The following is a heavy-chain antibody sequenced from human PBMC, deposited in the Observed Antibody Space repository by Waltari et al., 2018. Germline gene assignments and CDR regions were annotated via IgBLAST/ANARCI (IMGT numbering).Heavy chain of an antibody. D-gene: IGHD6-13*01. Sequence: QVQLVQSGAEVKKPGSSVKVSCKASGGTFSSYAISWVRQAPGQGLEWMGGSIPIFGTANYEQKFQGRVTITADESTSTAYMELSSLRSEDTAVYYCARKAAAAPLGYYYGMDVWGQGTTVTVSS. CDR2: SIPIFGTA. J-gene: IGHJ6*02. CDR3: ARKAAAAPLGYYYGMDV. V-gene: IGHV1-69*01. CDR1: GGTFSSYA.